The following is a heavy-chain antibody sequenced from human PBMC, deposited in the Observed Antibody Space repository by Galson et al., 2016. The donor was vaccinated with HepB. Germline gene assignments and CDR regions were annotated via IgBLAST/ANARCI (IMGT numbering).Heavy chain of an antibody. CDR3: ARVHQGWYTGYLDY. V-gene: IGHV6-1*01. J-gene: IGHJ4*02. CDR2: TYYRSKWYN. Sequence: CAISGDSVSSTSAAWNWIRQSPSRGLEWLGRTYYRSKWYNDYAVSVKSRITINPDTSKNQFSLQLNSVTPEGTAVYYCARVHQGWYTGYLDYWGQGTLVTVSS. D-gene: IGHD6-19*01. CDR1: GDSVSSTSAA.